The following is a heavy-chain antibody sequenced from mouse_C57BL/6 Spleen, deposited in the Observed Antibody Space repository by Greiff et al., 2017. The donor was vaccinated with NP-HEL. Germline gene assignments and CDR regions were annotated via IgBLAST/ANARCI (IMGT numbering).Heavy chain of an antibody. CDR2: IYPGDGDT. V-gene: IGHV1-82*01. D-gene: IGHD2-4*01. CDR1: GYAFSSSW. J-gene: IGHJ3*01. Sequence: VKLQQSGPELVKPGASVKISCKASGYAFSSSWMNWVKQRPGKGLEWIGRIYPGDGDTNYHGQFKGKATLPADTSSSTAYMQLSSLTSEDSAVYFCARGATMITVFAYWGQGTLVTVSA. CDR3: ARGATMITVFAY.